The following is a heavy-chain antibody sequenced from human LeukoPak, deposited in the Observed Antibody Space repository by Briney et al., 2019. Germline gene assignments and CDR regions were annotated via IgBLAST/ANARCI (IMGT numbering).Heavy chain of an antibody. V-gene: IGHV1-18*01. CDR2: ISAYNGNT. J-gene: IGHJ4*02. CDR3: ARVSTGGTVLEWESYYEDY. CDR1: GYTFTSYG. Sequence: ASVKVSCKASGYTFTSYGISWVRQAPGQGLEWMGWISAYNGNTNYAQKLQGRVTMTTDTSTSTAYMELRSLRSDDTAVYYCARVSTGGTVLEWESYYEDYRGQGTLVTVSS. D-gene: IGHD1-26*01.